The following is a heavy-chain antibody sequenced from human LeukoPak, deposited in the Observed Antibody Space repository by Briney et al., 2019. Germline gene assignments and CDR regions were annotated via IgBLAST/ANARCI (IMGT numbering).Heavy chain of an antibody. CDR1: GGSFSGYY. V-gene: IGHV4-34*01. Sequence: SETLSLTCAVYGGSFSGYYWSWIRQPPGKGLEWIGEINHSGSTNYNPSLKSRVTISVDTSKNQFSLKLSPVTAADTAVYYCARKGYRGTFDYWGQGTLVTVSS. CDR3: ARKGYRGTFDY. CDR2: INHSGST. D-gene: IGHD5-12*01. J-gene: IGHJ4*02.